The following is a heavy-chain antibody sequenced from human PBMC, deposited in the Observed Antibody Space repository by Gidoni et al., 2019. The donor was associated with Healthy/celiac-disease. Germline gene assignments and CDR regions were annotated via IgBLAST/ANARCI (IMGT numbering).Heavy chain of an antibody. J-gene: IGHJ5*02. D-gene: IGHD3-10*01. CDR1: GGSISSRSYY. CDR2: IYYSGST. CDR3: AAQYGSGSYYNSYWFDP. V-gene: IGHV4-39*01. Sequence: QLQLQESGPGLVKPSETLSLTCTVSGGSISSRSYYWGWIRQPPGKGLEWIGSIYYSGSTYYNPSLKSRVTISVDTSKNQFSLKLSSVTAADTAVYYCAAQYGSGSYYNSYWFDPWGQGTLVTVSS.